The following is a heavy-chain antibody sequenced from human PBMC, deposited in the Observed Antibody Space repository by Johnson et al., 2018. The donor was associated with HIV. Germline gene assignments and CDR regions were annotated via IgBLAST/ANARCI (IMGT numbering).Heavy chain of an antibody. V-gene: IGHV3-7*01. Sequence: EVQLVESGGGLIEPGGSLRLSCAASGFTFSSYWMSWVRQAPGKGLEWVANIKQDGSEKYYVDSVKGRLTISRDNAKNSLYLQMNSLRAEDTAVYYCAREYYYDSSGTPVFDIWGQGTMVTVSS. J-gene: IGHJ3*02. D-gene: IGHD3-22*01. CDR3: AREYYYDSSGTPVFDI. CDR2: IKQDGSEK. CDR1: GFTFSSYW.